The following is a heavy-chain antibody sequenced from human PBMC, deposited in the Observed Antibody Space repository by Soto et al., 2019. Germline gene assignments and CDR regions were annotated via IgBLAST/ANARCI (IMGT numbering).Heavy chain of an antibody. D-gene: IGHD2-2*01. CDR2: ISGSGTST. J-gene: IGHJ5*02. Sequence: EVQLLESGGDLVQPGGSLRLSCVVSGFTLSSNAMSWVRQAPGKGLEWVSSISGSGTSTYYADSVKGRFTISRDNSKNTLFLQMNSLRAEDSAVHYCAKRGDATSWYWLDPWGQGTLVTVSS. CDR3: AKRGDATSWYWLDP. V-gene: IGHV3-23*01. CDR1: GFTLSSNA.